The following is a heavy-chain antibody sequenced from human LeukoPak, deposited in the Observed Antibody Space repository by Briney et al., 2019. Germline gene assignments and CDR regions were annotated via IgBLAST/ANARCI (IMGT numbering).Heavy chain of an antibody. V-gene: IGHV3-23*01. CDR1: GFTFNNYA. J-gene: IGHJ3*02. CDR2: ISGDGVSP. Sequence: GGSLRLSCAASGFTFNNYALAWVRQTPEKGLECVSAISGDGVSPYYVDSVRGRFTISRDNSKNTLYLQMNSLRAEDTAVFYCARDSGYNAFDIWGQGTMVTVSS. CDR3: ARDSGYNAFDI. D-gene: IGHD5-12*01.